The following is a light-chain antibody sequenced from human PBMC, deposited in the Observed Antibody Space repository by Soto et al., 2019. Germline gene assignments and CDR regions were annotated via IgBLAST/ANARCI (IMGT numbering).Light chain of an antibody. CDR1: QSVNTD. CDR3: QQYKKWPYT. Sequence: EIDMTQSPASLSVSPGKRATLSCWASQSVNTDLAWYQQMPGQAPRLLIYGASIRDTGIPVRFSGSGSGAEFTLTISSLQSEDFALYFCQQYKKWPYTFGQGTNLEIK. J-gene: IGKJ2*01. CDR2: GAS. V-gene: IGKV3-15*01.